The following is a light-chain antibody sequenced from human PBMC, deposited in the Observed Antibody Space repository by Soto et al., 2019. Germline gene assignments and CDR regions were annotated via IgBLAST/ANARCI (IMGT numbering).Light chain of an antibody. CDR1: SSNIGAGFD. CDR3: QSFWI. J-gene: IGLJ2*01. Sequence: QSVLTQPPSVSGAPGQRVTISCTGSSSNIGAGFDVHWYQQFPGTAPKLVIYGDNNRPSGVPDRFSGSKSDTSASLTISGLQAEDEADYYCQSFWIFGGGTKLTV. V-gene: IGLV1-40*01. CDR2: GDN.